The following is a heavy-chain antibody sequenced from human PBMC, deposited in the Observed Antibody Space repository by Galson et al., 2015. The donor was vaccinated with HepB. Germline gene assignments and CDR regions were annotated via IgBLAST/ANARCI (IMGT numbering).Heavy chain of an antibody. CDR2: INAGNGNT. D-gene: IGHD6-13*01. CDR3: ARLRGAAGKYYYYGMDV. J-gene: IGHJ6*02. CDR1: GYTFTSYA. Sequence: SVKVSCKASGYTFTSYAMHWVRQAPGQRLEWMGWINAGNGNTKYSQKFQGRVTITRDTSASTAYMELSSLRSEDTAVYYCARLRGAAGKYYYYGMDVWGQGTTVTVSS. V-gene: IGHV1-3*01.